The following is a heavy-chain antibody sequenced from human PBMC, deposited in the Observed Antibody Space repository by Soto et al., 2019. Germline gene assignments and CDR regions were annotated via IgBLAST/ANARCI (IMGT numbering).Heavy chain of an antibody. J-gene: IGHJ4*02. CDR1: GFTFSSYA. D-gene: IGHD5-18*01. CDR2: ISGSGGST. CDR3: APGEWLPSPVDY. Sequence: GGSLRLSCAASGFTFSSYAMSWVRQAPGKGLEWVSAISGSGGSTYYADSVKGRLTISRDNSKNTLYLQMNSLRAEDTAVYYCAPGEWLPSPVDYWGQGTLVTVSS. V-gene: IGHV3-23*01.